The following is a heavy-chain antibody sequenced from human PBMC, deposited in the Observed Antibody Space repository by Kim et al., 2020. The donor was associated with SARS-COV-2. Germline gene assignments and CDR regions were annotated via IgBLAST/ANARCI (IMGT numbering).Heavy chain of an antibody. V-gene: IGHV1-8*01. Sequence: ASVKVSCKASGYTFTSYDINWVRQATGQGLEWMGWMNPNSGNTGYAQKFQGRVTMTRNTSISTAYMELSSLRSEDTAVYYCARGIRIYGSGSYNPGSFPYFGYYYGMDVWGQGTTVTVSS. CDR1: GYTFTSYD. CDR3: ARGIRIYGSGSYNPGSFPYFGYYYGMDV. D-gene: IGHD3-10*01. CDR2: MNPNSGNT. J-gene: IGHJ6*02.